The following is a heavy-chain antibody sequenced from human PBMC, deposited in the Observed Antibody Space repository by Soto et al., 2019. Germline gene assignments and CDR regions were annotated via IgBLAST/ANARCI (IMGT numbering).Heavy chain of an antibody. Sequence: QVQLQESGPGLVKPSQTLSLTCTVSGGSINSGDYYWSWIRQHPGKGLEWIGYIFYSGSTYYNPSLKRRVTISVDTSKNQFSLKLSSVTAADTAVYYCARDRRGGSYGMDVWGQGTTVTVSS. CDR2: IFYSGST. CDR3: ARDRRGGSYGMDV. V-gene: IGHV4-31*03. CDR1: GGSINSGDYY. J-gene: IGHJ6*01. D-gene: IGHD3-10*01.